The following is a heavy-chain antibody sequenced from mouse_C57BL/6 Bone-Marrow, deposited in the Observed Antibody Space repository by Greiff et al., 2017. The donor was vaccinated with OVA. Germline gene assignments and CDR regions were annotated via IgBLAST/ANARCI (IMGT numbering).Heavy chain of an antibody. CDR3: ARPRDYDGDWFAY. Sequence: QVHVKQSGAELVKPGASVKMSCKASGYTFTTYPIEWMKQNHGKSLEWIGNFHPYNDDIKYNEKFKGKATLTVEKSSSTVYLELSRLTSDDSAVYYCARPRDYDGDWFAYWGQGTLVTVSA. J-gene: IGHJ3*01. D-gene: IGHD2-4*01. V-gene: IGHV1-47*01. CDR1: GYTFTTYP. CDR2: FHPYNDDI.